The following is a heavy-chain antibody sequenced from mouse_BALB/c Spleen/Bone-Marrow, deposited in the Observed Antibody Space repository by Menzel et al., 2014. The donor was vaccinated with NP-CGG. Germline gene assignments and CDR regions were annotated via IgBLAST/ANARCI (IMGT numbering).Heavy chain of an antibody. Sequence: LEESGAELVRPGVSVKISCKGSGYTFTDYAIHWVKQSHAKSLEWIGLISGYYGDAIYNQKFKGKAMMTVDKSSSTAYMDLARLTSEDSAIYYCARSGKVRNAMDYWGQGTSVTVSS. V-gene: IGHV1S137*01. CDR3: ARSGKVRNAMDY. J-gene: IGHJ4*01. CDR1: GYTFTDYA. CDR2: ISGYYGDA. D-gene: IGHD2-14*01.